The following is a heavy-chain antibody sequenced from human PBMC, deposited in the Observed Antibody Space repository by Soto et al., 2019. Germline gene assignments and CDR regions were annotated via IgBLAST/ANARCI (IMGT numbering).Heavy chain of an antibody. J-gene: IGHJ6*02. V-gene: IGHV1-18*01. CDR3: ARDLGLGRFDYNYYYGMDV. CDR1: GYTFTSYG. Sequence: GASVKVSCKASGYTFTSYGISWVRQAPGQGLEWMGWISAYNGNTNYAQKLQGRVTMTTDTSTSTAYMELRSLRSDDTAVYYCARDLGLGRFDYNYYYGMDVWGQGTTVTVSS. D-gene: IGHD3-9*01. CDR2: ISAYNGNT.